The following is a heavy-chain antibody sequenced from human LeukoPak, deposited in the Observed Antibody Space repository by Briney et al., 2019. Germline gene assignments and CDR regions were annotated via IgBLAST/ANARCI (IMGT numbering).Heavy chain of an antibody. J-gene: IGHJ4*02. D-gene: IGHD1-1*01. CDR2: IYYSGST. Sequence: SETLSLTCTVSGGSISSSSYYWGWIRQPPGKGLEWIGSIYYSGSTYYNPSLKSRVTISVDTSKNQFSLKLSSVTAADTAVYYCARHRLGRLERTLMYFDYWGQGTLVTVSS. CDR1: GGSISSSSYY. V-gene: IGHV4-39*01. CDR3: ARHRLGRLERTLMYFDY.